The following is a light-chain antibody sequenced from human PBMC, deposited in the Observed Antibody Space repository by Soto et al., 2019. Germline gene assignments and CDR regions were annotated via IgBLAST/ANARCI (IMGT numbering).Light chain of an antibody. CDR2: GAS. CDR1: QSVNTNY. Sequence: DIVLTQSPGTLSLSPGERATLSCRASQSVNTNYLAWYQQKSGKAPRLLIYGASSRSTGIPDRFSGSGSGTDFTLTISRLEPEDFAAYFCQQYSSSPITFGQGTRLEIK. CDR3: QQYSSSPIT. V-gene: IGKV3-20*01. J-gene: IGKJ5*01.